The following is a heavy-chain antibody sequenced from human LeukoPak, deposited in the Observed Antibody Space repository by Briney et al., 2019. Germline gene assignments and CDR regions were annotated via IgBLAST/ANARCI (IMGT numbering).Heavy chain of an antibody. V-gene: IGHV3-23*01. Sequence: GGSLRLSCAASGFTFSSYAMSWARQAPGKGLEWVSAISGSGGSTYYADSVKGRFTISRDNSKNTLYLQMNSLRAEDTAVYYCAKSQERWDIVVVVAATDYWGQGTLVTVSS. CDR1: GFTFSSYA. CDR2: ISGSGGST. J-gene: IGHJ4*02. CDR3: AKSQERWDIVVVVAATDY. D-gene: IGHD2-15*01.